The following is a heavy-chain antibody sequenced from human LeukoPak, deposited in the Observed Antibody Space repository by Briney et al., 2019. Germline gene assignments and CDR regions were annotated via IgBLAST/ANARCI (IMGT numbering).Heavy chain of an antibody. CDR1: GFIVSNTY. J-gene: IGHJ4*02. Sequence: GGSLRLSCAASGFIVSNTYMTWVRQAPGKGLEWVSVIHNDGSTYYADSVEGRFTISRDNSKNMLFLRMNSLRVEDTAVYFCASLARDYWGQGTLVSVSS. V-gene: IGHV3-53*01. CDR3: ASLARDY. CDR2: IHNDGST. D-gene: IGHD3-3*02.